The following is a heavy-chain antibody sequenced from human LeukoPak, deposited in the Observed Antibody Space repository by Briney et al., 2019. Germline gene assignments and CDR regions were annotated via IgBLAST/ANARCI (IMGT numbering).Heavy chain of an antibody. J-gene: IGHJ4*02. CDR2: IYYSGST. D-gene: IGHD2-2*01. Sequence: SETLSLTCTVSGGSISSYYWSWIRQPPGKGLEWIGYIYYSGSTNYNPSLKSRVTISVDTSKNQFSLKLSSVTAADTAVYYCASYQLLSGRSDYWGQGTLVTVSS. V-gene: IGHV4-59*08. CDR1: GGSISSYY. CDR3: ASYQLLSGRSDY.